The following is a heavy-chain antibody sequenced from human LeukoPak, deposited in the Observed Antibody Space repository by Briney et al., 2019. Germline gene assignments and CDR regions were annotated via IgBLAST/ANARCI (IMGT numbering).Heavy chain of an antibody. CDR1: GFTVSSNY. CDR2: IYSGGST. J-gene: IGHJ4*02. V-gene: IGHV3-53*01. D-gene: IGHD3/OR15-3a*01. CDR3: ARDAGSWTDFDY. Sequence: GGSLRLSCAASGFTVSSNYMSWVRQAPGKGLEWVSVIYSGGSTYYADSVKGRFTISRDNSMNTLYLQMNSLRAEDTAVYYCARDAGSWTDFDYWGQGTLVSVSS.